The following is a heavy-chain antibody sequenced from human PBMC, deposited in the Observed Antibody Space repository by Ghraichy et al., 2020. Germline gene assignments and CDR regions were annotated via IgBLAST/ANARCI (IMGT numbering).Heavy chain of an antibody. V-gene: IGHV3-33*01. CDR1: GFTFSSYG. J-gene: IGHJ4*02. D-gene: IGHD2-21*02. CDR3: ARERNCGGDCYFFDY. Sequence: GGSLRLSCAASGFTFSSYGMHWVRQAPGKGLEWVAVIWYDGSNKYYADSVKGRFTISRDNSKNTLYLQMNSLRAEDTAVYYCARERNCGGDCYFFDYWGQGTLVTVSS. CDR2: IWYDGSNK.